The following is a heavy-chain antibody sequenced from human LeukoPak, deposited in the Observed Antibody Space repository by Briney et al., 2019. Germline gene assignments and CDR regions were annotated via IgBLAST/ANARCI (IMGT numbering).Heavy chain of an antibody. CDR2: IKQDGSEK. V-gene: IGHV3-7*01. J-gene: IGHJ4*02. D-gene: IGHD4-11*01. Sequence: GGSLRLSCAASGFTFSSYWMTWVRQAPGKGLEWVANIKQDGSEKYYVDSVKGRFTISRDNAKNSLYLQMNSLRAEDTAVYYCAREYSNYLGGFDYWGQGTLVTVSS. CDR1: GFTFSSYW. CDR3: AREYSNYLGGFDY.